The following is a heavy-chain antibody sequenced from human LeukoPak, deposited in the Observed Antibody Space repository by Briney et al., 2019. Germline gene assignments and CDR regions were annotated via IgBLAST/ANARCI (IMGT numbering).Heavy chain of an antibody. CDR1: GGSISSYY. V-gene: IGHV4-4*07. CDR3: ARDWQYCSVGSCSYYFDS. Sequence: PSETLSLTCTVSGGSISSYYWSWIRQPAGKGLEWIGRIYTSGSTNYNPSLNSRVTISVDKSKNYFSLELSSVTAADTALYYCARDWQYCSVGSCSYYFDSWGRGALVTVSS. J-gene: IGHJ4*02. D-gene: IGHD2-15*01. CDR2: IYTSGST.